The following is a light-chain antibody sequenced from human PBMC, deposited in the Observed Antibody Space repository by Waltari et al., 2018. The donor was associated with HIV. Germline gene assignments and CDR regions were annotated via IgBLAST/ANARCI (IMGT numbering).Light chain of an antibody. Sequence: QSVLTQPPSASGTPGPRVTISCSGRSPTLGRKYVHWYPQLTGTAHKHLIYRNSQRPSGVPDLFSGSKSGTSASLAISGLRSEDEADYYCAAWDDSLSVLYVFGTGTKVTVL. CDR1: SPTLGRKY. CDR3: AAWDDSLSVLYV. CDR2: RNS. V-gene: IGLV1-47*01. J-gene: IGLJ1*01.